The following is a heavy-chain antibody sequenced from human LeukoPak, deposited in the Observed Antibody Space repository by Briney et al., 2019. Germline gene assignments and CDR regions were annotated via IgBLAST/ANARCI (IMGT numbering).Heavy chain of an antibody. D-gene: IGHD6-19*01. Sequence: GGPLRLSCAASGFTFSSYAMTWVRQAPGKGLEWVSAISDSGGTTYYADSVKGRFTTSRDNSKNTLYLQMNSLRAEDTAVYYCAKGDSSGWYYANWGQGTLVTVSS. J-gene: IGHJ4*02. CDR3: AKGDSSGWYYAN. CDR1: GFTFSSYA. CDR2: ISDSGGTT. V-gene: IGHV3-23*01.